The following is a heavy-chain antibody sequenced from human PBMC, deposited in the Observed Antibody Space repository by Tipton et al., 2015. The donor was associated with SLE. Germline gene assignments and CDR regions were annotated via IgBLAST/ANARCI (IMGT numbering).Heavy chain of an antibody. D-gene: IGHD3-10*01. CDR2: ISSTSSSTI. CDR1: GFSFSSYS. J-gene: IGHJ3*02. Sequence: GSLGLSCAASGFSFSSYSMNWIRQAPGKGLEWVSYISSTSSSTIHYADSVKGRFTISRDNARNSLYLQMNSLRGEDTAMYFCARRGMTAFDIWGQGTMVTVSS. V-gene: IGHV3-48*01. CDR3: ARRGMTAFDI.